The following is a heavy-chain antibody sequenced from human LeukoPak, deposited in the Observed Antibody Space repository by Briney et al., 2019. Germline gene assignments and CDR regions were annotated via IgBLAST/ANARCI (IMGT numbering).Heavy chain of an antibody. D-gene: IGHD6-13*01. CDR2: INAGGSST. V-gene: IGHV3-74*01. Sequence: GGSLRLSCAASGFTFSSYWMHWVRQAPGKGLVWVSRINAGGSSTNYADSVKGRFTISRDNAKNTLYLQMNSLRAEDTAVYYCSRDHVAAFDYWGQGTLVTLSS. J-gene: IGHJ4*02. CDR1: GFTFSSYW. CDR3: SRDHVAAFDY.